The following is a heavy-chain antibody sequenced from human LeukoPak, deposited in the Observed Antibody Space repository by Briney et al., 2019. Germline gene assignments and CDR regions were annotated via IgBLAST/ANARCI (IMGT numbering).Heavy chain of an antibody. CDR2: INPNSGGT. Sequence: ASVKVSCKASGYTFTGYYMHWVRQAPGQGLEWMGWINPNSGGTNYARKFQGRVTMTRDTSISTAYMELSRLRSDDTAVYYCARSEGSSWYQGPYYYYGMDVWGQGTTVAVSS. V-gene: IGHV1-2*02. CDR3: ARSEGSSWYQGPYYYYGMDV. CDR1: GYTFTGYY. D-gene: IGHD6-13*01. J-gene: IGHJ6*02.